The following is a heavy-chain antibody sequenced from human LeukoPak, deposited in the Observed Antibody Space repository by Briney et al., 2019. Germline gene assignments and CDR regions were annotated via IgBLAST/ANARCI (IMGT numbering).Heavy chain of an antibody. V-gene: IGHV1-69*05. CDR2: IIPIFGTA. D-gene: IGHD1-1*01. J-gene: IGHJ6*02. CDR3: AKNAGGAVYHYYYYGMDV. CDR1: GGTFSSYA. Sequence: GASVKVSCKASGGTFSSYAISWVRQAPGQGLEWMGGIIPIFGTANYAQKFQGRVTITTDESTSTAYMELSSLRSEDTAVYYCAKNAGGAVYHYYYYGMDVWGQGTTVTVSS.